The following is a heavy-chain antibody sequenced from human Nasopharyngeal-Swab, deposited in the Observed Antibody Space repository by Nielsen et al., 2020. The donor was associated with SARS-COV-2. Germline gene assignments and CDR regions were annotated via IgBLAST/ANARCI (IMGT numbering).Heavy chain of an antibody. D-gene: IGHD6-25*01. Sequence: ASVKDSCGASGYTFTSYGISWVRQAPGQGLEWMGWISAYNGRTYYAQKFQGRVTMTTDTSTSTAYMDLRSLRSDDTAVYYCARDPRGPDYWGQGTLVTVSS. CDR2: ISAYNGRT. CDR1: GYTFTSYG. V-gene: IGHV1-18*01. J-gene: IGHJ4*02. CDR3: ARDPRGPDY.